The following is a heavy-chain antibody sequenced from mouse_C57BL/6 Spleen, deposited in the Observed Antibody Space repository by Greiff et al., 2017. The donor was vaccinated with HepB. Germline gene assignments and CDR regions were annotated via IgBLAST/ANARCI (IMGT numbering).Heavy chain of an antibody. CDR3: ARNCYFDY. J-gene: IGHJ2*01. CDR1: GYTFTSYW. V-gene: IGHV1-52*01. CDR2: IDPSDSET. Sequence: QVQLKESGAELVRPGSSVKLSCKASGYTFTSYWMHWVKQRPIQGLEWIGNIDPSDSETHYNQKFKDKATLTVDKSSSTAYMQLSSLTSEDSAVYYCARNCYFDYWGQGTTLTVSS. D-gene: IGHD4-1*01.